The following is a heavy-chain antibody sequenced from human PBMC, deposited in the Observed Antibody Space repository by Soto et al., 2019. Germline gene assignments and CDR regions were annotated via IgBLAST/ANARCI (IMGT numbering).Heavy chain of an antibody. Sequence: QVQLQESGPGLVKPSETLSLTCSVSGDSVSRGTYYWSWIRQSPERGLEWIAYSSYSGSTSYNPSFKRRAPISVDTSKNPFSLRLRSLTAEDPAVYYCARQKSGLEFYNYFDPWGPGTLVTVSS. CDR2: SSYSGST. J-gene: IGHJ5*02. CDR1: GDSVSRGTYY. D-gene: IGHD3-3*01. V-gene: IGHV4-61*01. CDR3: ARQKSGLEFYNYFDP.